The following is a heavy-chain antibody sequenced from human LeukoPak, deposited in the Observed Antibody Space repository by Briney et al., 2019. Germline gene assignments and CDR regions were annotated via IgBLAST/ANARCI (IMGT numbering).Heavy chain of an antibody. CDR1: GGSISSGSYY. J-gene: IGHJ4*02. CDR2: IYTSGST. CDR3: ARAEGHYYGDYGLYY. D-gene: IGHD4-17*01. V-gene: IGHV4-61*02. Sequence: SETLSLTCTVSGGSISSGSYYWSWIRQPAGKGLEWIGRIYTSGSTNYNPSLKSRVTISVDTSKNQFSLKLSSVTVADTAVYYCARAEGHYYGDYGLYYWGQGTLVTVSS.